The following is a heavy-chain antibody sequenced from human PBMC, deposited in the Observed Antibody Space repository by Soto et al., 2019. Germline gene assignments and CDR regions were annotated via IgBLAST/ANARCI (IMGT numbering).Heavy chain of an antibody. CDR2: ISAHTGSS. CDR3: ARAFFYQGSDSRGYSFDAFDF. V-gene: IGHV1-18*01. J-gene: IGHJ3*01. CDR1: GYTFTHSG. Sequence: ASVKVSCKASGYTFTHSGMRWVRQAPGQGLEWMGWISAHTGSSEYAQRFQGRVTMTTDRSTSTAYMELRSLRSDDTAVYYCARAFFYQGSDSRGYSFDAFDFWGPGTLVTVSS. D-gene: IGHD3-22*01.